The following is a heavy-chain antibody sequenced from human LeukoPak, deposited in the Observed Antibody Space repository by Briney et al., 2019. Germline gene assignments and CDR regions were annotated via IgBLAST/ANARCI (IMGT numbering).Heavy chain of an antibody. Sequence: GKSLSLSCAASGFTFSNYAMHWVRQAPGKGLEWVAATSHDEGNKYYADSVKGRFTISRDNSRNTLYLEVNSLRTDDTAVYYCARGPGLAMGKGYFDYCGQGTLVTVSS. CDR1: GFTFSNYA. CDR2: TSHDEGNK. J-gene: IGHJ4*02. CDR3: ARGPGLAMGKGYFDY. V-gene: IGHV3-30-3*01. D-gene: IGHD5-18*01.